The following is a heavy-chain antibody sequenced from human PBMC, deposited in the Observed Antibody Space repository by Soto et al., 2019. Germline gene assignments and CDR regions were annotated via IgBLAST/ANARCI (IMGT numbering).Heavy chain of an antibody. CDR2: ISYSGNT. V-gene: IGHV4-59*01. Sequence: QVQLQESGPGLVKPSETLSLTCTVSGGSIGNYFWSWIRQPPGKGLEWIGYISYSGNTNYNPSLKSRVTISLDTSKNQFSLKLSSVTTADTAVYYCAKDPRYYASGNYLSVLAFDIWGQGTMVTVSS. CDR1: GGSIGNYF. D-gene: IGHD3-10*01. J-gene: IGHJ3*02. CDR3: AKDPRYYASGNYLSVLAFDI.